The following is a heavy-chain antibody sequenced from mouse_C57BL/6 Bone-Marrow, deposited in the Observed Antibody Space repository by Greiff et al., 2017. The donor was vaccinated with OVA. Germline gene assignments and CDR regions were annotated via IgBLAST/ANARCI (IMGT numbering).Heavy chain of an antibody. CDR3: ASYRAGCAY. CDR2: IDPSDSYT. J-gene: IGHJ3*01. D-gene: IGHD3-1*01. V-gene: IGHV1-69*01. CDR1: GYTFTSYW. Sequence: QVQLKQPGAELVMPGASVKLSCKASGYTFTSYWMHWVKQRPGQGLEWIGEIDPSDSYTNYNQKFKGKSTLTVDKSSSTAYMQRSSLTSEDSAVYYCASYRAGCAYWGQGTLVTVSA.